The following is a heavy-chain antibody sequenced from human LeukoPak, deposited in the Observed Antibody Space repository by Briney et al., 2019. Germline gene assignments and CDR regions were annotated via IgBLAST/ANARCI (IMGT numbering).Heavy chain of an antibody. J-gene: IGHJ4*02. CDR2: IYSGGST. Sequence: GGSLRLSCAASGFTVSSNYMSWVRQAPGKGLEWVSVIYSGGSTYYADYVKGRFTISRDNSKNTLYLQMNSLRAEDTAVYYCARDRRTGRLGELSLDPCFDYWGQGTLVTVSS. D-gene: IGHD3-16*02. CDR1: GFTVSSNY. V-gene: IGHV3-53*01. CDR3: ARDRRTGRLGELSLDPCFDY.